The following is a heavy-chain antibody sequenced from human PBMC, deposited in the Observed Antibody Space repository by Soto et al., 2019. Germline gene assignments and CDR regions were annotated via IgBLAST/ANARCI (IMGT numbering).Heavy chain of an antibody. CDR2: ISFDGSNT. CDR3: ARGRYCSGTSCYTGYYFGIGG. D-gene: IGHD2-2*02. Sequence: GGSLRLSCASSVFTFSIYALHWVRQAPGKGLEWVAVISFDGSNTLYADSVKGRFTISRDNSKNTLYVQRNSLRGEDTAVYYCARGRYCSGTSCYTGYYFGIGGWGKGTTVTVSS. J-gene: IGHJ6*04. V-gene: IGHV3-30-3*01. CDR1: VFTFSIYA.